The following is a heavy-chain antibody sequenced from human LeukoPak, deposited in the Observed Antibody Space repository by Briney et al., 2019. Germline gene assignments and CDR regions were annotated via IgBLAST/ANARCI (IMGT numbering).Heavy chain of an antibody. D-gene: IGHD2-2*01. CDR2: ISSSGSTV. V-gene: IGHV3-48*03. CDR3: ARRYCSSTSCLLDY. J-gene: IGHJ4*02. Sequence: PGGSLRLSCVASGFTFSSYELNWVRQAPGKGLEWVSHISSSGSTVYYADSVKGRFTISRDNAKNSLYLQMNSLRAEDTAVYYCARRYCSSTSCLLDYWGQETLVTVSS. CDR1: GFTFSSYE.